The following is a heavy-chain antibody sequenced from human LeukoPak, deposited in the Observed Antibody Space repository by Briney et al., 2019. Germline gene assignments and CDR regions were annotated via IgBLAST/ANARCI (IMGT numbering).Heavy chain of an antibody. V-gene: IGHV3-21*01. CDR1: GFTFSSYN. J-gene: IGHJ6*03. D-gene: IGHD2-15*01. CDR2: ISSSNSGV. Sequence: GGSLRLSCAASGFTFSSYNMNWVRQAPGKGLEWVSSISSSNSGVYYADSVKGRFTISRDNAKNSLYLQMNSLRAEDTAVYYCARHCSGGACYSDPHYYYYHMDVWGKGTTVTVSS. CDR3: ARHCSGGACYSDPHYYYYHMDV.